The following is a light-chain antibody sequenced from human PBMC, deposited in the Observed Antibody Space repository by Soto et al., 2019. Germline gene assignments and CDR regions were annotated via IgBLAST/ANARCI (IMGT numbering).Light chain of an antibody. CDR1: QSVNSN. CDR3: QQYNNWPT. V-gene: IGKV3-15*01. J-gene: IGKJ1*01. Sequence: EIVMTQSPATLSFSPGERATLSCRASQSVNSNLVWYQQKPGQAPRFLIYGASTRATSGPARFSGSGSVTQFTLTVRSLQSEDFEVYFCQQYNNWPTFGQGTKVEIK. CDR2: GAS.